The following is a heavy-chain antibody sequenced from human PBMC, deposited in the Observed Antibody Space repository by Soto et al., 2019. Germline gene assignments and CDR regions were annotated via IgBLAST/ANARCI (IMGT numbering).Heavy chain of an antibody. V-gene: IGHV3-74*01. CDR1: GFPFSSSW. Sequence: EVQVVESGGGLVQPGGSLRLSCAASGFPFSSSWMHWVRQAPGKGLVWVSLINRDGTNTNYADSVKGRFTISRDNAKNTLYLQMDSLRPEDTAIYYWVPAEHSWGQGTLVTVSS. J-gene: IGHJ5*02. CDR3: VPAEHS. D-gene: IGHD3-3*02. CDR2: INRDGTNT.